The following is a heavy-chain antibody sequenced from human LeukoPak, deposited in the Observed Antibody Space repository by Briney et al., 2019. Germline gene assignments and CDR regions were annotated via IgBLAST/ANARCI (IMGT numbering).Heavy chain of an antibody. CDR1: GFPFSSYA. D-gene: IGHD2-8*02. J-gene: IGHJ3*02. Sequence: GSLRLSFAASGFPFSSYAMSWVRQAPGKGLEWVSAISGSGGSTYYADSVKGRFTISRDNSKNTLYLQMNSLRAEDTAVYYCAKVWWLSGAFDIWGQGTMVTVSS. CDR3: AKVWWLSGAFDI. V-gene: IGHV3-23*01. CDR2: ISGSGGST.